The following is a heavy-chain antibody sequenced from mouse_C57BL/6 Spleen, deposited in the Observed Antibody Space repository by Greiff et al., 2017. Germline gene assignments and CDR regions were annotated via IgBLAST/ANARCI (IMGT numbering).Heavy chain of an antibody. D-gene: IGHD2-1*01. Sequence: EVHLVESGGDLVKPGGSLKLSCAASGFTFSSYGMSWVRPTPDKRLEWVATISSGGSYTYYPDSVKGRFTISRDNAKNTLYLQMSSLKSEDTAMYYCARLYYGNYYAMDYWGQGTSVTVSS. CDR3: ARLYYGNYYAMDY. CDR1: GFTFSSYG. CDR2: ISSGGSYT. V-gene: IGHV5-6*01. J-gene: IGHJ4*01.